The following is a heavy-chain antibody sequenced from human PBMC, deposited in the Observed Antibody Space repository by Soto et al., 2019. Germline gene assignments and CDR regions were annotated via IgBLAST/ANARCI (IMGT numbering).Heavy chain of an antibody. CDR3: ARGMVLEGFYDYYYGMDV. J-gene: IGHJ6*02. Sequence: PSENLSLTCTVSGGSISSGDYYWSWIRQPPGKGLEWIGYIYYSGSTNYNPSLKSRVTISVDTSRNQFSLKLSSVTAADTAVYYCARGMVLEGFYDYYYGMDVWGQGSTVTVSS. CDR2: IYYSGST. D-gene: IGHD2-8*01. V-gene: IGHV4-61*08. CDR1: GGSISSGDYY.